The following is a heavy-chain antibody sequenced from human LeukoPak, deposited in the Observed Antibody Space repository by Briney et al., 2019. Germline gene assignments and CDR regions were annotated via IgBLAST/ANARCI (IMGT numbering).Heavy chain of an antibody. CDR2: INSDGSST. Sequence: GGSLRLFCAASGFTFGRYWMHWVRQGPGKGLVWVSRINSDGSSTSYADSVKGRFTISRDNAKNTLYLQMNSLRAEDTAVYYCARERVMYYYGAGSPDYWGQGTLVTVSS. J-gene: IGHJ4*02. D-gene: IGHD3-10*01. V-gene: IGHV3-74*01. CDR3: ARERVMYYYGAGSPDY. CDR1: GFTFGRYW.